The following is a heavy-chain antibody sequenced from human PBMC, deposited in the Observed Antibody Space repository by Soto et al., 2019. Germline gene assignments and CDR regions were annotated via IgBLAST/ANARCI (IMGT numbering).Heavy chain of an antibody. J-gene: IGHJ6*02. Sequence: TLSLTCTVSGGSIRSGGYYWSWVRQSPRRGLEWIGNIYYSGSTYYNPSLRSRLTISVDTSKNQFSLNLSSVTAADTAVYYCARDRLMATAGTARHYFGLDVWGQGTTVTVSS. D-gene: IGHD5-18*01. CDR3: ARDRLMATAGTARHYFGLDV. V-gene: IGHV4-31*03. CDR2: IYYSGST. CDR1: GGSIRSGGYY.